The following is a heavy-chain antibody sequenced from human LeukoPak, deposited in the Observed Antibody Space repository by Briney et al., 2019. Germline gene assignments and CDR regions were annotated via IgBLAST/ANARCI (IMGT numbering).Heavy chain of an antibody. CDR3: ARRKVWELPHA. CDR2: IYYNGGA. J-gene: IGHJ5*02. D-gene: IGHD1-26*01. CDR1: GVYISSDY. V-gene: IGHV4-59*08. Sequence: SETLSLTCSVSGVYISSDYWSWIRQPPRKGLEYIGHIYYNGGADYNHSLMSRLTMSVETSRAQFSLIFTSVPAADTAIYYCARRKVWELPHAWGQGTLVTDSS.